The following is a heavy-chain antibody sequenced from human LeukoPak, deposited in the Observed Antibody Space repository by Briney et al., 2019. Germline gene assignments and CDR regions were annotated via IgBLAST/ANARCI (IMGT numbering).Heavy chain of an antibody. CDR3: APAGDYYFDY. J-gene: IGHJ4*02. V-gene: IGHV3-30*02. D-gene: IGHD2-21*02. CDR2: IRDDGSNT. CDR1: GFAFRTYA. Sequence: PGGSLRLSCAASGFAFRTYAMSWVRQAPGKGLEWVAYIRDDGSNTYYGDPVKGRFTISRDNSKNTLYLQMNSLRAEDTAVYYCAPAGDYYFDYWGQGTLVTVSS.